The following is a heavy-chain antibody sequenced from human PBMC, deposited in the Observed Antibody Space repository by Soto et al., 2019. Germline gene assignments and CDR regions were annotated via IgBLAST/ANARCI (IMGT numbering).Heavy chain of an antibody. V-gene: IGHV3-30*04. J-gene: IGHJ3*02. CDR2: ISYDGRQT. CDR1: GFTFSNYA. CDR3: ATEGADSSRMSDAFDI. D-gene: IGHD2-21*02. Sequence: QVHLVESGGTVVQPGRSLRLSCAASGFTFSNYAMHWVRQAPGKGLEWVAFISYDGRQTHYPDSVKGRFTISRDNSKNTLNLQMNSLTAEDTAIYYCATEGADSSRMSDAFDIWGQGTMVTVSS.